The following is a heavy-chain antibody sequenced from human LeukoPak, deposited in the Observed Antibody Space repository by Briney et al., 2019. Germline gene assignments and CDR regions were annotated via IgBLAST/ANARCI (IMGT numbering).Heavy chain of an antibody. CDR3: AGGSIVVVPAAMPYAFDI. CDR2: IIPNFGTA. J-gene: IGHJ3*02. Sequence: SVTVSCKASGCTFSSYAISWVRQAPGQGLEWMGGIIPNFGTANYAQKFQGRVTITADESTSTAYMELSSLRSEDTAVYYCAGGSIVVVPAAMPYAFDIWGQGTMVTVSS. D-gene: IGHD2-2*01. CDR1: GCTFSSYA. V-gene: IGHV1-69*13.